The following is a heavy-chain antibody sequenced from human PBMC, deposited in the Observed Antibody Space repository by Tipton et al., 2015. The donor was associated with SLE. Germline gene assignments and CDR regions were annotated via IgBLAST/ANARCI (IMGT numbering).Heavy chain of an antibody. V-gene: IGHV4-59*08. CDR3: ARQVAGVDYYYYFMDV. J-gene: IGHJ6*03. CDR1: HASLTTNY. CDR2: FSRIEGT. D-gene: IGHD6-19*01. Sequence: TLSLTCTVSHASLTTNYWTWIRQAPEKPMEWIGFFSRIEGTMYNPSLRRRVTISLDTSKNHFSLKLHSLTAADAAVYYCARQVAGVDYYYYFMDVWGNGTTVTVSS.